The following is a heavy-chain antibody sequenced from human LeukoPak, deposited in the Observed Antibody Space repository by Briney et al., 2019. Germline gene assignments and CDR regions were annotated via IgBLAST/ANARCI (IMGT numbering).Heavy chain of an antibody. V-gene: IGHV4-39*07. D-gene: IGHD5-24*01. CDR3: ARVGPDTNYIYYYYYMDV. CDR2: IYYSGST. Sequence: SETLSLTCTVSGGSISSSSHYWGWIRQPPGKGLEWIGRIYYSGSTYNNPSLKSRVTISVDTSRNQFSLKLSSVTAADTAVYFCARVGPDTNYIYYYYYMDVWGKGTTVTVSS. CDR1: GGSISSSSHY. J-gene: IGHJ6*03.